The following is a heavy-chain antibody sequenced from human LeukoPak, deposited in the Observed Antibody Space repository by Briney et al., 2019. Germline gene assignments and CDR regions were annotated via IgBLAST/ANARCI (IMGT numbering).Heavy chain of an antibody. D-gene: IGHD3-22*01. CDR2: IWYDGSNK. CDR1: GFTFSSYG. V-gene: IGHV3-33*06. Sequence: GGSLRLSCAASGFTFSSYGMHWVRQAPGKGLEWVAVIWYDGSNKYYADSVKGRFTISRDNSKNTPYLQMNSLRAEDTAVYYCAKDRYDSSGYLDYWGQGTLVTVSS. J-gene: IGHJ4*02. CDR3: AKDRYDSSGYLDY.